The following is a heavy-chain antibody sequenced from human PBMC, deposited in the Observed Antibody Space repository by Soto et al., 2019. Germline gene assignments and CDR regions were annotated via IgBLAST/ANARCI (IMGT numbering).Heavy chain of an antibody. CDR3: ASSYGSGYRAVDY. CDR2: INPILSMS. D-gene: IGHD3-10*01. CDR1: GDTFTFYS. Sequence: QVQLVQSGAEVKKPGSSVRVSCKASGDTFTFYSINWVRQAPGLGLEWMGRINPILSMSNYAQRFQGRVTMAADKSTSTGYMELSSLRSEDTAMYYWASSYGSGYRAVDYWGQGALVTVSS. J-gene: IGHJ4*02. V-gene: IGHV1-69*02.